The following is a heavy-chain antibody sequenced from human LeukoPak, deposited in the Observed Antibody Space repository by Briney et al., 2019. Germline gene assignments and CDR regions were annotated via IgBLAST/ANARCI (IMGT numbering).Heavy chain of an antibody. D-gene: IGHD3-22*01. V-gene: IGHV4-39*07. CDR3: AGATVVNYFDY. Sequence: SETLSLTCTVSGGSISSSSYYWGWIRQPPGKGLEWIGSIYYSGSTYYNPSLKSRVTISVDTSKNQFSLKLSSVTAADTAVYYCAGATVVNYFDYWGQGTLVTVSS. CDR1: GGSISSSSYY. CDR2: IYYSGST. J-gene: IGHJ4*02.